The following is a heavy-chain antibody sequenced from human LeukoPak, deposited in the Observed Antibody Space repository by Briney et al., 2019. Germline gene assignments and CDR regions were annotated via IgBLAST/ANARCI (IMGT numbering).Heavy chain of an antibody. CDR3: ASLLSCSSTSCYGYNWFDP. J-gene: IGHJ5*02. CDR1: GGSFSGYY. D-gene: IGHD2-2*01. CDR2: INHSGST. V-gene: IGHV4-34*01. Sequence: SETLSLTCAVYGGSFSGYYWSWIRQPPGKRLEWIGEINHSGSTNYNPSLKSRVTISVDTSKNQFSLKLSSVTAADTAVYYCASLLSCSSTSCYGYNWFDPWGQGTLVTVSS.